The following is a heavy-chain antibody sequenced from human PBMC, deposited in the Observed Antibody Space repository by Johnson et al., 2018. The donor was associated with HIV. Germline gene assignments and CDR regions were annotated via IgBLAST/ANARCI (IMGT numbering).Heavy chain of an antibody. CDR1: GFSFDDYA. J-gene: IGHJ3*02. CDR3: ARDKSTMIVVVPNDAFDI. V-gene: IGHV3-30-3*01. CDR2: ISNGGSNK. D-gene: IGHD3-22*01. Sequence: VQLVESGGGLVQPGRSLRLSCAASGFSFDDYAMHWVRQAPGKGLEWVAVISNGGSNKDYADAVKGRFSISRDNSKNTLYLQMDSLRPEDTAVYYCARDKSTMIVVVPNDAFDIWGQGTMVTVSS.